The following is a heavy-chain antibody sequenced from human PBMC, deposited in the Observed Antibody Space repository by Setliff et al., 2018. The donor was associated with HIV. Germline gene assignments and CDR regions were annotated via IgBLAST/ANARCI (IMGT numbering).Heavy chain of an antibody. J-gene: IGHJ4*02. CDR1: GFTFKNAW. D-gene: IGHD1-26*01. CDR2: IKSKTDGGTT. CDR3: TTDLGSGRFSWNNN. Sequence: GGSLRLSCAASGFTFKNAWMNWVRQAPGKGLEWIGRIKSKTDGGTTDYAAPVKGRFTISRDDSKTTLYLQMNSLKTEDTAIYYCTTDLGSGRFSWNNNWGQGTLVTVSS. V-gene: IGHV3-15*01.